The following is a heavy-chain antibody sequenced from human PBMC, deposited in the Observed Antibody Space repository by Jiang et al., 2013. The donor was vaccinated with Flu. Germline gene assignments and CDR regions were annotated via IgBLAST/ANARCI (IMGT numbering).Heavy chain of an antibody. CDR3: ARSVPGGTWIFDY. CDR1: GYTFTMYA. J-gene: IGHJ4*02. D-gene: IGHD1-1*01. Sequence: GAEVKKPGASVKVSCEASGYTFTMYALHWVRQAPGQRLEWMGWINTGNGNTRYSREFQGRVTVTRDTSANTVYMELSSLSSDDTAIYYCARSVPGGTWIFDYWGQGTLVTVSS. V-gene: IGHV1-3*04. CDR2: INTGNGNT.